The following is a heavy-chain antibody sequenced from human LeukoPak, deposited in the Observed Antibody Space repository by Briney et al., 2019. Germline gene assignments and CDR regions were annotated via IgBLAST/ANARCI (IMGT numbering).Heavy chain of an antibody. CDR2: MTPNSGTT. CDR3: ARGDGNDYYHYYIDV. Sequence: GASVTVSFMSTVYTFTRYDINWVGQAAGQGLGGMGGMTPNSGTTGYAQNFQDTLTMTRNTSISTAYMELSSLRSQDTAVYYCARGDGNDYYHYYIDVWGKGTTVTVSS. CDR1: VYTFTRYD. V-gene: IGHV1-8*01. J-gene: IGHJ6*03. D-gene: IGHD1-1*01.